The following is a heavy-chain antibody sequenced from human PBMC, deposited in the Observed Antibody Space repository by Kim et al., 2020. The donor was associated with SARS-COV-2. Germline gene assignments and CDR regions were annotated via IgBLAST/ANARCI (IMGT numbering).Heavy chain of an antibody. CDR2: IYYSGST. V-gene: IGHV4-61*01. D-gene: IGHD2-21*02. Sequence: SETLSLTCTVSGGSVSSGSYYWSWIRQPPGKGLEWIGYIYYSGSTNYNPSLKSRVTISVDTSKNQFSLKLSSVTAADTAVYYCARDQRGGGDPEDYCGMDVWGQGTTVTVSS. J-gene: IGHJ6*02. CDR3: ARDQRGGGDPEDYCGMDV. CDR1: GGSVSSGSYY.